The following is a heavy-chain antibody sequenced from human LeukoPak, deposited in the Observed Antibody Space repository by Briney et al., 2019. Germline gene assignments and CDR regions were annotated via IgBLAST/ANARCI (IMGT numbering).Heavy chain of an antibody. CDR2: IYHTGST. CDR3: ASRKLGNDY. V-gene: IGHV4-59*02. D-gene: IGHD7-27*01. Sequence: SETLSLTCTISGGSVSDYYWSWIRQSPGKGLEWIGYIYHTGSTSYSPSLKSRVTISADTSQNQFSLKLSSVTAADTAVYYCASRKLGNDYWGQGTLVTISS. J-gene: IGHJ4*02. CDR1: GGSVSDYY.